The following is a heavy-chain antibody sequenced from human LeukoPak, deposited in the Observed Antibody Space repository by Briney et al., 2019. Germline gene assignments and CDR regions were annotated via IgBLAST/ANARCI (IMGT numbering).Heavy chain of an antibody. CDR3: AKGVRAVAGTTWPN. CDR2: ISGSGGST. V-gene: IGHV3-23*01. Sequence: TGGSLRLSRAASGFTFSSYAMSWVRQAPGKGLEWVSAISGSGGSTYFAVSLKGRFTISRDNSKNTLYLQLNSLRAEDTAVYYCAKGVRAVAGTTWPNWGQGTLVTVSS. CDR1: GFTFSSYA. D-gene: IGHD6-19*01. J-gene: IGHJ4*02.